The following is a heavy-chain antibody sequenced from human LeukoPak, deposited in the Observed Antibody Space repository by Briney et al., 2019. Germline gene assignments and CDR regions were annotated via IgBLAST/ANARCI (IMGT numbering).Heavy chain of an antibody. D-gene: IGHD5-12*01. V-gene: IGHV3-15*01. CDR2: IKNKIHSGTT. J-gene: IGHJ4*02. CDR1: GFTFSNAW. Sequence: GGSLRLSCAASGFTFSNAWMSWVRQAPGKGLEWVGHIKNKIHSGTTDYAAPVKGRFTISRDDSKNTLYLQMNSLKTEDTAVYYCTTDQSVRDSSGYEGSADWGQGTLVTVSS. CDR3: TTDQSVRDSSGYEGSAD.